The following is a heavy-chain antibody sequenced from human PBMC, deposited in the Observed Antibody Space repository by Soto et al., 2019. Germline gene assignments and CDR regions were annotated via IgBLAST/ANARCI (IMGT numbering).Heavy chain of an antibody. CDR2: INPHGGST. CDR3: ANLYYYGSGRGGDDAFDI. J-gene: IGHJ3*02. V-gene: IGHV1-46*01. Sequence: ASVKVSCKAPGDTFTSYYLNWVRQAPGQGLEWMGVINPHGGSTKYAQKFQGRVTITADESTSTAYMELSSLRSEDTAVYYCANLYYYGSGRGGDDAFDIWGQGTMVTVSS. D-gene: IGHD3-10*01. CDR1: GDTFTSYY.